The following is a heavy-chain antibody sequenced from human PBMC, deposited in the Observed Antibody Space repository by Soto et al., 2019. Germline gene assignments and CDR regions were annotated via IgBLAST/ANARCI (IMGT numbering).Heavy chain of an antibody. CDR1: GGSISSSSYY. J-gene: IGHJ3*02. D-gene: IGHD3-10*01. Sequence: PSETLSLTCTVSGGSISSSSYYWGWIRQPPGKGLEWIGSIYYSGSTYYNPSLKSRVTISVDTSKNQFSLKLSSVTAADTAVYYCARHLDYYGSGSGYAFDIWGQGTMVTVSS. CDR2: IYYSGST. CDR3: ARHLDYYGSGSGYAFDI. V-gene: IGHV4-39*01.